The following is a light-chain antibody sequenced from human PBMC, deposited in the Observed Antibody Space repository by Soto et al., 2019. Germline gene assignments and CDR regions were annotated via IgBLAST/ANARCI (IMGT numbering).Light chain of an antibody. CDR1: QSVSSSY. CDR2: GAS. Sequence: EIVLTQSPGTLSLSPGERATLSCRASQSVSSSYFAWYQQKPGQAPRLLIYGASGRATGIPDRFSGSGSGTDFTLTISRLEPEDFAVDYCQQYGSSPMYTFGQGTKLEIK. V-gene: IGKV3-20*01. J-gene: IGKJ2*01. CDR3: QQYGSSPMYT.